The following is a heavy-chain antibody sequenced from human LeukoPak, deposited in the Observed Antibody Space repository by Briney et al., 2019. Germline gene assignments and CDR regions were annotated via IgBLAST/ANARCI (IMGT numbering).Heavy chain of an antibody. V-gene: IGHV3-23*01. D-gene: IGHD3-10*01. J-gene: IGHJ4*02. CDR1: GFTISSYA. CDR3: AKDLDGSGSYYTYFDY. CDR2: ISPSGDRT. Sequence: GGSLRLSCAASGFTISSYAMSWVRHAPGKGLEWVSFISPSGDRTSNADSAEGRFTISRDDTSNTLYLQMNSLRDEDTGVYYCAKDLDGSGSYYTYFDYWGQGTLVTVSS.